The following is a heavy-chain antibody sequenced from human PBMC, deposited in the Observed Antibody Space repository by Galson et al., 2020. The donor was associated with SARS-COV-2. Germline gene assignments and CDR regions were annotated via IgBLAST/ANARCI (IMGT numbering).Heavy chain of an antibody. Sequence: GGSLRLSCAASGFTFNNYAIHWVRQAPGKGLEWLALISYEGSIKVYADTVKGRSAISRDTSKNTVYLQVSSLSPDDTAIYYCAKVSPQFQLVCSWYFDLWGRGTLVTVSS. V-gene: IGHV3-30*18. D-gene: IGHD2-21*01. J-gene: IGHJ2*01. CDR3: AKVSPQFQLVCSWYFDL. CDR2: ISYEGSIK. CDR1: GFTFNNYA.